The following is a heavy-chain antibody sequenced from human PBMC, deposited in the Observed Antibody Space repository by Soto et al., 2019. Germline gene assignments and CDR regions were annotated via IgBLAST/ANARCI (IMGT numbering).Heavy chain of an antibody. D-gene: IGHD3-22*01. CDR2: IYSDGST. CDR1: GFTVSNNY. Sequence: PGGSLRLSCAPPGFTVSNNYMNWVRQAPGKGLEWVSIIYSDGSTYYADYVKGRFTISRDNSKNTLYLQMDSLRAEDTAVYFCARGLKIRHDAFDLWGPGTMVTVSS. J-gene: IGHJ3*01. CDR3: ARGLKIRHDAFDL. V-gene: IGHV3-53*01.